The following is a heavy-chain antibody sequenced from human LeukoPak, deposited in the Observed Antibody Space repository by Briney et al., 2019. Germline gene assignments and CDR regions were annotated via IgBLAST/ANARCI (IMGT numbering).Heavy chain of an antibody. CDR2: VNNDGSST. CDR1: GFIVSGDF. CDR3: ARDLYYDSSEHHYYYDMDV. Sequence: PGGSLRLSCAASGFIVSGDFMSWVRQAPEKGLVWVSRVNNDGSSTNYADSVKGRFTISRDNAKNTLYLQMDSLRAEDTAVYYCARDLYYDSSEHHYYYDMDVWGQGTTVTVSS. V-gene: IGHV3-74*01. J-gene: IGHJ6*02. D-gene: IGHD3-22*01.